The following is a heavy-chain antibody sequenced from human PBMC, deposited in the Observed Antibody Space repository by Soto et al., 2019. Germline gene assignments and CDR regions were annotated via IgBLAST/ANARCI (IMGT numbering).Heavy chain of an antibody. D-gene: IGHD4-4*01. CDR3: ARVTRNYPYEIYYYYGMDV. V-gene: IGHV1-69*13. J-gene: IGHJ6*02. CDR1: GGTFSSYA. Sequence: SVKVSCKASGGTFSSYAISWVRQAPGQGLEWMGGIIPIFGTANYAQKFQGRVTITADESTSTAYMELSSLRSEDTAVYYCARVTRNYPYEIYYYYGMDVWGQGTTVTVSS. CDR2: IIPIFGTA.